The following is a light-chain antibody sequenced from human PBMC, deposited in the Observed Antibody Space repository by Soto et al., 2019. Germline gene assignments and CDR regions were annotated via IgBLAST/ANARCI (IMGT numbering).Light chain of an antibody. CDR3: QQYATYAPST. J-gene: IGKJ1*01. CDR2: DAS. V-gene: IGKV1-5*01. Sequence: DIQLTQSPSTLSASVGARIPITCRARQSIGTWLAWYQHRPGEGPKLLIHDASSLESGVPSRFSGSGSATEFSLTISSLESGDSGTYHCQQYATYAPSTFGQGTKVDIK. CDR1: QSIGTW.